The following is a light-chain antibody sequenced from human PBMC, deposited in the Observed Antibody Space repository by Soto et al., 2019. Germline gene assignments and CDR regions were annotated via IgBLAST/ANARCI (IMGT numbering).Light chain of an antibody. J-gene: IGKJ2*01. Sequence: EIVMAQSPATLSVSPGERATLSCRASQSVSSNLAWYQQKPGQAPRLLIYGASTRATGVPVRFSGSGSGTEFTLTISSLQSEDSAVYYCQQYKNWPPYTFGEGTKVEIK. CDR3: QQYKNWPPYT. CDR2: GAS. CDR1: QSVSSN. V-gene: IGKV3-15*01.